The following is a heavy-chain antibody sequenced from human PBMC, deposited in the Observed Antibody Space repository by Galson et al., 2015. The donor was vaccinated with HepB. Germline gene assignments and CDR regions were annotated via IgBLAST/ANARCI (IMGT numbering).Heavy chain of an antibody. CDR2: ISYDGSNK. V-gene: IGHV3-30*18. D-gene: IGHD1-26*01. Sequence: SLRLSCAASGFTFSSYGMHWVRQAPGKGLEWVAVISYDGSNKYYADSVKGRFTISRDNSKNTLYLQMNSLRAEDTAVYYCAKDLGRYSANYYYGMDVWGQGTTVTVS. CDR1: GFTFSSYG. J-gene: IGHJ6*02. CDR3: AKDLGRYSANYYYGMDV.